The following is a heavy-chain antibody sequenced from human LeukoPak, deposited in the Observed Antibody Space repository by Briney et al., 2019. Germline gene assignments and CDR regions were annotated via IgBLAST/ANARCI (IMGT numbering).Heavy chain of an antibody. V-gene: IGHV4-59*08. D-gene: IGHD3-3*01. CDR2: IYSSGST. CDR1: GGSISNYY. Sequence: PSETLSLTCTVSGGSISNYYWSWIRQPPGKGLEWIGYIYSSGSTNYNPSLKSRVTISVDTSKNQFSLKLSSVTAADTAVYYCARLGAGPTYYDFWSGYSSFHFDYWGQGTLVTVSS. J-gene: IGHJ4*02. CDR3: ARLGAGPTYYDFWSGYSSFHFDY.